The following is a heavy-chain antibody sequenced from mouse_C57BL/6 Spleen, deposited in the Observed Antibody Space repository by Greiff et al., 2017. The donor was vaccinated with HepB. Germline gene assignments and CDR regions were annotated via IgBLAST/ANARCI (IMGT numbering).Heavy chain of an antibody. J-gene: IGHJ1*03. D-gene: IGHD2-1*01. Sequence: EVQLQQSGPELVKPGASVKISCKASGYTFTDYYMNWVKQSHGKSLEWIGDINPNNGGTSYNQKFKGKATLTVDKSSSTAYMELRSLTSEDSAVYYCAIGGDYGNYNWYFDVWGTGTTVTVSS. CDR3: AIGGDYGNYNWYFDV. CDR2: INPNNGGT. CDR1: GYTFTDYY. V-gene: IGHV1-26*01.